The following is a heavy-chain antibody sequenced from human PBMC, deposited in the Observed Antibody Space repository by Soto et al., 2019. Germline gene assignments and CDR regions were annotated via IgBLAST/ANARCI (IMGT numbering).Heavy chain of an antibody. CDR2: IDPYDTGI. CDR1: GFAFSSEW. CDR3: TSDTFGARDS. V-gene: IGHV3-74*01. Sequence: GGSLRLSCAASGFAFSSEWMHWVRQAPGKGLVWVSRIDPYDTGITYADSVRGRFTISRDNAKNTLYLQMNSLRAEDTAVYYCTSDTFGARDSWGQGTLVTVSS. J-gene: IGHJ4*02. D-gene: IGHD2-15*01.